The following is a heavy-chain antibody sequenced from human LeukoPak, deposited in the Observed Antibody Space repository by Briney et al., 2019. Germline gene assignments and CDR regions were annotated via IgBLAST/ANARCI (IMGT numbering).Heavy chain of an antibody. CDR2: ISSYSHYL. J-gene: IGHJ5*02. CDR1: GFTFSFYT. Sequence: KAGGSLRLSCVASGFTFSFYTMNWVRQAPGQGLEWVSSISSYSHYLYYADSVKGRFTISRDNAKDSVYLEMNSLRAEDTAVYFCARDLRPDVPTAPTPDSWGQGTLVTVSS. V-gene: IGHV3-21*06. CDR3: ARDLRPDVPTAPTPDS. D-gene: IGHD2-21*02.